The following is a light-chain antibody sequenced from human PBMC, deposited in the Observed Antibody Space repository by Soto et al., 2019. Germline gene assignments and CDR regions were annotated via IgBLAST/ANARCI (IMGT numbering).Light chain of an antibody. Sequence: EIVLTQSPGTLSLSPGERATLSCRASQSVSSSYLAWYQQKPGQAPRLLIYGASGRATGSPDRSSGSGSGTDFTLTISRLEPEDFAVYYCQQYGSSPRVYTFGQGTKLEIK. V-gene: IGKV3-20*01. J-gene: IGKJ2*01. CDR3: QQYGSSPRVYT. CDR1: QSVSSSY. CDR2: GAS.